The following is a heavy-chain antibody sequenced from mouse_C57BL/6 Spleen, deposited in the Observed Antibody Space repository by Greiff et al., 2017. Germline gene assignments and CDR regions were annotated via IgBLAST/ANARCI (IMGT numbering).Heavy chain of an antibody. CDR1: GYTFTSYW. Sequence: QVPLQQPGTELVKPGASVKLSCKASGYTFTSYWMHWVKQRPGQGLEWIGNINPSNGGTNYNEKFKSKATLTVDKSSSTAYMQLSSLTSEDSAVYYCARSGGYYYGWGYFDVWGTGTTVTVSS. D-gene: IGHD1-1*01. V-gene: IGHV1-53*01. J-gene: IGHJ1*03. CDR2: INPSNGGT. CDR3: ARSGGYYYGWGYFDV.